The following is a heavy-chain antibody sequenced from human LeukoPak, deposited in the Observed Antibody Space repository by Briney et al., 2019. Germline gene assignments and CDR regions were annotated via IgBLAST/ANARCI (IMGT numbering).Heavy chain of an antibody. J-gene: IGHJ4*02. Sequence: GVSLRLSCAASGFTFSSYAMSWVRQAPGKGLEWVSAISGSGGSTYYADSVKRRFTISRDNSKNTLYLQMNSLRAEDTAVYYCAKVDSGYDFAYYFDYWGQGTLVTVSS. CDR1: GFTFSSYA. V-gene: IGHV3-23*01. CDR2: ISGSGGST. CDR3: AKVDSGYDFAYYFDY. D-gene: IGHD5-12*01.